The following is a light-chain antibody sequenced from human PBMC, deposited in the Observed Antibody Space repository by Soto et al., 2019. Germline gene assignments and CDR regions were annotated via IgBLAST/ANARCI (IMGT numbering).Light chain of an antibody. V-gene: IGKV1-5*01. CDR3: QQYNSYPWT. J-gene: IGKJ1*01. CDR1: QSISSW. Sequence: DIQMTQSPSILSASVGDRVTISCRASQSISSWLAWYQQKPGKAPNLLIFDASTLETGVPSRFSGSEAETEFPLTISGLQPDDFATYCCQQYNSYPWTFGQGTKVEIK. CDR2: DAS.